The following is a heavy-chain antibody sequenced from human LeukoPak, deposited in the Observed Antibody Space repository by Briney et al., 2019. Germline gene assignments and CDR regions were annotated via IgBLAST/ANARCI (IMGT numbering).Heavy chain of an antibody. CDR1: GFSFNRYG. CDR2: VSPSGSRA. CDR3: ANHHYDILTGYSHGRYYFDY. V-gene: IGHV3-23*01. J-gene: IGHJ4*02. Sequence: PGGSLRLSCAASGFSFNRYGMSWVRQAPGKGLEWVSGVSPSGSRAYHADSVRGRFTISRDNSKDTLYLQMNSLVAGDTAVYYCANHHYDILTGYSHGRYYFDYWGQGTLVAVSS. D-gene: IGHD3-9*01.